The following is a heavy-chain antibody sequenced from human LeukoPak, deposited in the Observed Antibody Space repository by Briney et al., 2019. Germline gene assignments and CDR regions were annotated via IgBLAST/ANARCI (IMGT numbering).Heavy chain of an antibody. CDR1: GGSFSGYY. V-gene: IGHV4-34*01. CDR2: INHSGST. D-gene: IGHD2-2*01. J-gene: IGHJ5*02. CDR3: ARDIIVVVPAVRRGAWFDP. Sequence: SETLSLTCAVYGGSFSGYYWSWIRQPPGKGLEWIGEINHSGSTNYNPSLKSRVTISVDTSKNQFSLKLSSVTAADTAVYYCARDIIVVVPAVRRGAWFDPWGQGTLVTVSS.